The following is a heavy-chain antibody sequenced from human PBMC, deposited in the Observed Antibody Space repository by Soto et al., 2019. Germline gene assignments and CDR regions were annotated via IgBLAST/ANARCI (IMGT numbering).Heavy chain of an antibody. D-gene: IGHD2-15*01. V-gene: IGHV3-23*01. Sequence: GESLKISCAASGFTFSSYAMSWVRQAPGKGLEWVSAISGSGGSTYYADSVKGRFTISRDNSKNTLYLQMNSLRAEDTAVYYCAKAPPNCSGGSCYVEGGYYYYYMDVWGKGTTVTVSS. J-gene: IGHJ6*03. CDR1: GFTFSSYA. CDR2: ISGSGGST. CDR3: AKAPPNCSGGSCYVEGGYYYYYMDV.